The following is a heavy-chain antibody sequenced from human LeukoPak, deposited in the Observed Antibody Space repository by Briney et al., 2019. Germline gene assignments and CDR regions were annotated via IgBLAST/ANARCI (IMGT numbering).Heavy chain of an antibody. CDR1: GFTFSSYG. CDR3: ARVYGDLFLDY. Sequence: PGRSLRLSCAASGFTFSSYGMHWVRQAPGKGLEWVAVIWYDGSNKYYADSVKGRFTISRDNSKNTLYLQMNSLRAEDTAVYYCARVYGDLFLDYWGQGTLVTVSS. CDR2: IWYDGSNK. V-gene: IGHV3-33*01. J-gene: IGHJ4*02. D-gene: IGHD4-17*01.